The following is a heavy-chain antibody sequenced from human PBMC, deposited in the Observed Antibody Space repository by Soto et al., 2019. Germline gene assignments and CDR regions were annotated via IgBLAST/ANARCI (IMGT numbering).Heavy chain of an antibody. Sequence: QVQLQESGPGLVKPSDTLSLTCAVSGYSISSSNWWGWIRQPPGKGLEWIGYIYYSGTTYYNPSLTRGVTMSVDTPKNQFSLKLTSVTAVDTAVYYCARREIQGPIDYWGQGTLVTVSS. CDR3: ARREIQGPIDY. CDR1: GYSISSSNW. J-gene: IGHJ4*02. V-gene: IGHV4-28*01. CDR2: IYYSGTT. D-gene: IGHD1-26*01.